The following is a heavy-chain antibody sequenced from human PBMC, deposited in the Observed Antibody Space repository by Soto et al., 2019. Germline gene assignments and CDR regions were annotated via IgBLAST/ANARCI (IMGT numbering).Heavy chain of an antibody. CDR1: GFSLSTRGVG. CDR3: AHRSRGYAYYFDQ. D-gene: IGHD5-12*01. V-gene: IGHV2-5*02. Sequence: QITLKESGPTLVKPTQTLTLTCSFSGFSLSTRGVGVGWIRQPPGKALEWLALIFWDDDKWYSPSLRSRLTITEDTSNNQVVLTMPNMDPVDTATYYCAHRSRGYAYYFDQWGQGTLVTVSS. J-gene: IGHJ4*02. CDR2: IFWDDDK.